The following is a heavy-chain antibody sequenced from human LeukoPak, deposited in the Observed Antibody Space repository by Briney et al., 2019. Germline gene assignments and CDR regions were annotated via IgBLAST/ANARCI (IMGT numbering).Heavy chain of an antibody. CDR1: GGSISSGSYY. CDR3: ARGPDDAFDI. V-gene: IGHV4-61*02. Sequence: SQTLSLTCTVSGGSISSGSYYWSWIRQPAGKGLEWIGRIYTSGSTNYNPSLKSRVTISVDTSKNQFSLKLSSVTAADTAVYYCARGPDDAFDIWGQGTMVTVSS. CDR2: IYTSGST. J-gene: IGHJ3*02.